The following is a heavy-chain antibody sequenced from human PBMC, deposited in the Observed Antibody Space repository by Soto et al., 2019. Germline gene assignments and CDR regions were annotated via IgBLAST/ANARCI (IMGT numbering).Heavy chain of an antibody. CDR2: IYYSGST. Sequence: QVQLQESGPGLVKPSQTLSLTCTVSGGSISSGGYYWSWIRQHPGKGLEWIGYIYYSGSTYYNPSLKSRATISVDTSKNQFSLKLSSVTAADTAVYYCARAQRSEYGDYGEAGYYFDYWGQGTLVTVSS. V-gene: IGHV4-31*03. CDR1: GGSISSGGYY. CDR3: ARAQRSEYGDYGEAGYYFDY. D-gene: IGHD4-17*01. J-gene: IGHJ4*02.